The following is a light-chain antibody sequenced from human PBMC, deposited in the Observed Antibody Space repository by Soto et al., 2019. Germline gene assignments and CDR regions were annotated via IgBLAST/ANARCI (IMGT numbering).Light chain of an antibody. CDR2: GAS. V-gene: IGKV3-20*01. J-gene: IGKJ4*01. CDR3: QQYDNSFT. CDR1: QSVSSSY. Sequence: EIVLTQSPGTLSLSPGERATVSCRASQSVSSSYLAWYQHKPGQAPSLLISGASNRAAGIPDRFSGSGSGTDFTLTISRLEPEDFAVYYCQQYDNSFTFGGGTKVDIK.